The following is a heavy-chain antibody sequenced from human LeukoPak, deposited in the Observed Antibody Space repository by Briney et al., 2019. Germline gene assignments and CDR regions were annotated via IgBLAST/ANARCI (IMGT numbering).Heavy chain of an antibody. CDR1: GFTFSSYW. J-gene: IGHJ4*02. V-gene: IGHV3-74*01. Sequence: GGSLRLSCAASGFTFSSYWMHWVRQAPGKGPVWVSHINSDGSDTNYADSVKGRFTISRDNAKNSLYLQMNSLRAEDTAVYYCARLEISRSIAARPNFDHWGQGTLVTVSS. D-gene: IGHD6-6*01. CDR3: ARLEISRSIAARPNFDH. CDR2: INSDGSDT.